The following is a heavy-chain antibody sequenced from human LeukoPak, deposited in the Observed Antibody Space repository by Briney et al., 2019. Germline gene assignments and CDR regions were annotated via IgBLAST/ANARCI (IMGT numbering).Heavy chain of an antibody. Sequence: NPGGSLRPSCAASGFTFGSYSMDWVRQAPTKGLEWVSSIYSSGRYIYYADSVKGRFTISRDNAKNSLYLQMNSLRAEDTAVYYCARGGGSRDGLTTSFDYWGQGTVVTVSS. D-gene: IGHD5-24*01. J-gene: IGHJ4*02. CDR1: GFTFGSYS. V-gene: IGHV3-21*01. CDR3: ARGGGSRDGLTTSFDY. CDR2: IYSSGRYI.